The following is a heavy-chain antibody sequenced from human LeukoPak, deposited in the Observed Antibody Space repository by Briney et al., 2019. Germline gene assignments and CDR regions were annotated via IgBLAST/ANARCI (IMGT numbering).Heavy chain of an antibody. J-gene: IGHJ4*02. CDR1: GFTFNSYA. CDR2: IGRSGGDI. Sequence: GGSLRLSCAASGFTFNSYAMAWVRQAPGKGLEWVSVIGRSGGDIQYADSVKGRFTISRDNSKNTLYLQMNSLRAEDTAVYYCAKYAPPTTVVTRYFDYWGQGTLVTVSS. CDR3: AKYAPPTTVVTRYFDY. V-gene: IGHV3-23*01. D-gene: IGHD4-23*01.